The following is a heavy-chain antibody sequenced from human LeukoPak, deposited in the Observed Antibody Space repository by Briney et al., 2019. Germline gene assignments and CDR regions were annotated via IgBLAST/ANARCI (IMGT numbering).Heavy chain of an antibody. D-gene: IGHD3-22*01. Sequence: PETLSLTCAVYGGSFSGYYWSWIRQPPGKGLEWIGEINHSGNTNYNPSLKSRVTISVDTSKNQFSLKLSSVTAADTAVYHCASLRYYYDSSGSRPVDYWGQGTLVTVSS. J-gene: IGHJ4*02. CDR2: INHSGNT. CDR3: ASLRYYYDSSGSRPVDY. V-gene: IGHV4-34*01. CDR1: GGSFSGYY.